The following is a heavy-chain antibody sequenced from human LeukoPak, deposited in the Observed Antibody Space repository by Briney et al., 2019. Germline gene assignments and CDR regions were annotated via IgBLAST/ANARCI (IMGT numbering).Heavy chain of an antibody. CDR3: ARDRYYDILTGYYPPDYYYGMDV. CDR2: ISAYNGNT. CDR1: GYTFTSFG. D-gene: IGHD3-9*01. J-gene: IGHJ6*02. V-gene: IGHV1-18*01. Sequence: RASVKVSCKASGYTFTSFGVSWVRQAPGQGLEGMGWISAYNGNTSYGQKRQGRVTMTTDTSTSTAYMELRSLRSDDTAVYYCARDRYYDILTGYYPPDYYYGMDVWGQGTTVTVSS.